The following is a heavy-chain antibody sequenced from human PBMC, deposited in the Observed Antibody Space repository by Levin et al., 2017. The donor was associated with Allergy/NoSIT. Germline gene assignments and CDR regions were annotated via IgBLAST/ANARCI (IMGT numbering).Heavy chain of an antibody. J-gene: IGHJ4*02. CDR2: IYYSGST. CDR3: ARHSPLANWGSEVTSGTFDY. CDR1: GGSISSSSYY. D-gene: IGHD7-27*01. V-gene: IGHV4-39*01. Sequence: TSETLSLTCTVSGGSISSSSYYWGWIRQPPGKGLEWIGSIYYSGSTYYNPSLKSRVTISVDTSKNQFSLKLSSVTAADTAVYYCARHSPLANWGSEVTSGTFDYWGQGTLVTVSS.